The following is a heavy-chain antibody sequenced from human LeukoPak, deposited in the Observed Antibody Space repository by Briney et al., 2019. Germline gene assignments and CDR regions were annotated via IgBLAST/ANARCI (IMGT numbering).Heavy chain of an antibody. CDR2: MNTHSGNT. J-gene: IGHJ6*03. CDR1: GYTFSSYD. D-gene: IGHD3-10*01. CDR3: AKDLGITMVRGVIIGDYYYYMDV. Sequence: ASVKVSCKASGYTFSSYDINWVRQATGQGLEWVGWMNTHSGNTGYAQKFQGRVTITRDTSISTVYMELSSLTSEDTAVYYCAKDLGITMVRGVIIGDYYYYMDVWGKGTTVTISS. V-gene: IGHV1-8*03.